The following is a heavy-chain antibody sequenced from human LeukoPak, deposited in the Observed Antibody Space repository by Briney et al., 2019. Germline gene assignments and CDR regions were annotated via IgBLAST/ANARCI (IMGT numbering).Heavy chain of an antibody. V-gene: IGHV3-53*01. J-gene: IGHJ3*02. Sequence: PGGSLRLSCAASGFTVSSNYMSWVRQAPGKGLEWVSVIYSGGSTYYADSVKGRFTISRDNSKNTLYLQMNSLRAEDTAVYYCAARVVEDAFDIWGQGTMVTASS. CDR2: IYSGGST. D-gene: IGHD2-15*01. CDR3: AARVVEDAFDI. CDR1: GFTVSSNY.